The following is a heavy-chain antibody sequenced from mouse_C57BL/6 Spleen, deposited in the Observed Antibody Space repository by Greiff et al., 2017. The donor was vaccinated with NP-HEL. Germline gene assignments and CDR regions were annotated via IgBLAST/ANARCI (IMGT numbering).Heavy chain of an antibody. Sequence: VQLQQSGPELVKPGASVKISCKASGYAFSSSWMNWVKQKPGKGLEWIGRIYPGDGDTNYNGKFKGKATLTADKSSSTAYMQLSSLPSEDSAVYFCARGSDGYPMDYWGQGTSVTVSS. CDR3: ARGSDGYPMDY. D-gene: IGHD2-3*01. CDR1: GYAFSSSW. V-gene: IGHV1-82*01. CDR2: IYPGDGDT. J-gene: IGHJ4*01.